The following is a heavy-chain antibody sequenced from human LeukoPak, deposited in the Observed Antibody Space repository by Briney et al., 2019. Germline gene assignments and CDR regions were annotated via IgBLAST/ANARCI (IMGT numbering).Heavy chain of an antibody. Sequence: PSETLSLTCAVYGGSFSGYYWSWIRQPPGKGLELIGEINHSGSTNYNLSLKSRVTISVDTSKNQFSLKLSSVTAADTAVYYCATGRGSGSYYRGYGMDVWGKGTTVTVSS. CDR1: GGSFSGYY. D-gene: IGHD3-10*01. V-gene: IGHV4-34*01. CDR2: INHSGST. CDR3: ATGRGSGSYYRGYGMDV. J-gene: IGHJ6*04.